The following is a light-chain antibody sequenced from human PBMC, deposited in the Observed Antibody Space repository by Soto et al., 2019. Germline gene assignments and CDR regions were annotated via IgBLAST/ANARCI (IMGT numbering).Light chain of an antibody. CDR1: SSNIGTNT. J-gene: IGLJ2*01. CDR2: SNN. Sequence: QSVLTQPPSASGTPGQRVSISCSGSSSNIGTNTVNWYKHLPGTTPKLLIYSNNQRPSGAPERLSGSQSGTSASLAIRGLQSGDEADYYCVACYDSLNGVVFGGGTKVTVL. V-gene: IGLV1-44*01. CDR3: VACYDSLNGVV.